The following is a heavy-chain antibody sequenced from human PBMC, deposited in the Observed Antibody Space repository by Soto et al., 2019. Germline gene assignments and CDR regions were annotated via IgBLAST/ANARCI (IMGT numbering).Heavy chain of an antibody. CDR2: ISYDGSNK. CDR3: ARDLEMATIISGY. D-gene: IGHD5-12*01. J-gene: IGHJ4*02. V-gene: IGHV3-30-3*01. CDR1: GFTFSSYA. Sequence: GGSLRLSCAASGFTFSSYAMHWVRQAPGKGLEWVAVISYDGSNKYYADSVKGRFTISRDNSKNTLYLQMNSLRAEDTAVYYCARDLEMATIISGYWGQGTLVTVSS.